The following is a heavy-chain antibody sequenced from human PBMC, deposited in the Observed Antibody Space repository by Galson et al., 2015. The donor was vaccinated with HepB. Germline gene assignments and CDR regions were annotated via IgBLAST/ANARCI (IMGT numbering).Heavy chain of an antibody. CDR3: AREGYSYGPGDL. CDR1: GASITSNLW. Sequence: SETLSLTCAVSGASITSNLWWSWVRQPPGQGLEWIGEISHSGTTNYNPSLKSRVTISVAKSKTQFSLKRSSVTAADTAVYYCAREGYSYGPGDLWGQGTLVTVSS. J-gene: IGHJ5*02. CDR2: ISHSGTT. V-gene: IGHV4-4*02. D-gene: IGHD5-18*01.